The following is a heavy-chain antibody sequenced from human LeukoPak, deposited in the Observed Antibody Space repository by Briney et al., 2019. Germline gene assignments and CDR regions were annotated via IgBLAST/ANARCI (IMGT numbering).Heavy chain of an antibody. CDR3: ARDDVGRRYDY. CDR1: GDIVFSSTAA. Sequence: SQTLSLTCAISGDIVFSSTAACNWGRQSPSRVLEWLGRTYYRSNWINEYAISLRGRIAINPDTSKNQFSLHLNSVTPEDTAVYFCARDDVGRRYDYWGQGIRVPVSS. D-gene: IGHD1-26*01. J-gene: IGHJ4*02. CDR2: TYYRSNWIN. V-gene: IGHV6-1*01.